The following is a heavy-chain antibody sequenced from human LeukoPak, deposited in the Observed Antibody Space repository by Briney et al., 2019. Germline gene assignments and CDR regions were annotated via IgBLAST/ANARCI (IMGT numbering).Heavy chain of an antibody. Sequence: GASVKVSCKASGYTFTNYGISWVRQAPGQELKWMGWISAYNGNTKYAQRLQGRVTMTTDTSTSTAYMELRSLRSDDTAVYYFAREGYFGSGIDYYYGMDVWGQGTKVTVSS. CDR1: GYTFTNYG. CDR2: ISAYNGNT. J-gene: IGHJ6*02. CDR3: AREGYFGSGIDYYYGMDV. V-gene: IGHV1-18*01. D-gene: IGHD3-10*01.